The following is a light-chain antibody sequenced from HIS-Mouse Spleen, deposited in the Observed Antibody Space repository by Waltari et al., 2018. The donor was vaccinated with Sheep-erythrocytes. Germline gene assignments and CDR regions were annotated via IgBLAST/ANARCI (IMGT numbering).Light chain of an antibody. CDR3: CSYAGSSTFDVV. J-gene: IGLJ2*01. V-gene: IGLV2-23*03. CDR1: SSDVGSYNL. Sequence: QSALTQPASVSGSPGQSITISCTGTSSDVGSYNLVSWYQQHPGKAPKLMIYEGSKRPEGVSNRVSGSKAGNTASLTISGLQAEDEADYYCCSYAGSSTFDVVFGGGTKLTVL. CDR2: EGS.